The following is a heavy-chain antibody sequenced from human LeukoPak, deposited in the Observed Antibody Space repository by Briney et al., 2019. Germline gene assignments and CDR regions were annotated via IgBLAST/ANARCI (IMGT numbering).Heavy chain of an antibody. J-gene: IGHJ5*02. Sequence: PSETLSLTCTVSGGSISSSSYYWGWIRQPPGKGLEWIGSIYYSGSTYYNPSLKSRVTISVDTSENQFSLKLSSVTAADTAVYYCARDPQGFIVGATNWFDPWGQGTLVTVSS. V-gene: IGHV4-39*07. CDR2: IYYSGST. D-gene: IGHD1-26*01. CDR3: ARDPQGFIVGATNWFDP. CDR1: GGSISSSSYY.